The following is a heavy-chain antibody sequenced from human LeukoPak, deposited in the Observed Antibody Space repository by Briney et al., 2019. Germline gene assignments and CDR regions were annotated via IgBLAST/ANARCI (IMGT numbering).Heavy chain of an antibody. CDR3: AKGGYCSGGSCPGEDAFDI. V-gene: IGHV3-74*01. Sequence: GSLRLSCAASGFTFSSYWMHWVRQAPGKGLVWVSRINSDGSSTSYADSVKGRFTISRDNAKNTLYLQMNSLRAEDTAVYYCAKGGYCSGGSCPGEDAFDIWGQGTMVTVSS. J-gene: IGHJ3*02. CDR1: GFTFSSYW. CDR2: INSDGSST. D-gene: IGHD2-15*01.